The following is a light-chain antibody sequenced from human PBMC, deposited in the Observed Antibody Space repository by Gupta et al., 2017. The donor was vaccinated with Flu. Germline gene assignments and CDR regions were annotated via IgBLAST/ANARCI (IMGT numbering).Light chain of an antibody. Sequence: GTLSLSPGERVTLSCRASESVNRNHLAWYQQKPGQAPRLLMYGTSNRAPGIPDRFSGGGSGTDFTLTINRLEPEDSALFYCHHYGTPPYTFGQGTKLEIK. CDR3: HHYGTPPYT. CDR2: GTS. CDR1: ESVNRNH. J-gene: IGKJ2*01. V-gene: IGKV3-20*01.